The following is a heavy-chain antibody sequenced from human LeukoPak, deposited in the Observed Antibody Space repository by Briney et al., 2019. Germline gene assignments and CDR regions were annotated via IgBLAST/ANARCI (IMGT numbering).Heavy chain of an antibody. CDR1: GFTFSSYS. Sequence: GGSLRLSCAASGFTFSSYSMNWVRQAPGKGLEWVSYISSGSSTIYYADSVKGRFTISRDNAKNSLYLQMNSLRAEDTAVYYCARGWEFSSGGSDYWGQGTLVTVSS. CDR3: ARGWEFSSGGSDY. J-gene: IGHJ4*02. D-gene: IGHD3-16*02. CDR2: ISSGSSTI. V-gene: IGHV3-48*01.